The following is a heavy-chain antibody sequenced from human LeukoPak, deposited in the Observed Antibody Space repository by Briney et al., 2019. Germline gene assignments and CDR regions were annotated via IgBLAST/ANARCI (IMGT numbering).Heavy chain of an antibody. Sequence: SVKVSCKASGGTFSSYAISWVRQAPGQGLEWMGGIIPIFGTANYAQKFQGRVTITADKSTSTAYMELSSLRSEDTAVYYCARPQDFGLTGMNAFDIWGQGTMVTVSS. CDR2: IIPIFGTA. J-gene: IGHJ3*02. D-gene: IGHD7-27*01. CDR3: ARPQDFGLTGMNAFDI. V-gene: IGHV1-69*06. CDR1: GGTFSSYA.